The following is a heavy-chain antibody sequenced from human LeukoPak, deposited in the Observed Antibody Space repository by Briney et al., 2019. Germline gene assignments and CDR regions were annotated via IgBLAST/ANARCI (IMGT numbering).Heavy chain of an antibody. CDR3: AKVPSVDYYNYYMDV. V-gene: IGHV3-23*01. J-gene: IGHJ6*03. D-gene: IGHD4-23*01. CDR1: GFTFSNYA. CDR2: ISGSGVST. Sequence: PGGSLRLSCAASGFTFSNYAMSWVRQAPGKGLEWVSAISGSGVSTYYADSVKGRFTISRDNSKNTLYLQMNSLRVEDTAVYYCAKVPSVDYYNYYMDVWGKGSTVTVSS.